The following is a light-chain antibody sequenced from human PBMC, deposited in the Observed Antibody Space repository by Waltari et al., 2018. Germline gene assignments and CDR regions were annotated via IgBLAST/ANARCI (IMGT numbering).Light chain of an antibody. Sequence: QSVLTQPPPASGTPGQTVTISCPGSSANIGSNPVHWYQQLPGTAPKHLINNNSQRPSGVPDRFSGSKSGTSASLAISGLLSDDEAEYYCAAWDDSLSGYVFGTGTNVSVL. CDR3: AAWDDSLSGYV. CDR1: SANIGSNP. V-gene: IGLV1-44*01. CDR2: NNS. J-gene: IGLJ1*01.